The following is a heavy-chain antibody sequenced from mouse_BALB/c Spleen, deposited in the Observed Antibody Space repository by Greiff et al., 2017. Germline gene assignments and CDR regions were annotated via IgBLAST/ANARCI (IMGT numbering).Heavy chain of an antibody. CDR1: GYTFTDYA. J-gene: IGHJ1*01. Sequence: QVQLKESGAELVRPGVSVKISCKGSGYTFTDYAMHWVKQSHAKSLEWIGVISTYYGDASYNQKFKGKATMTVDKSSSTAYMELARLTSEDSAIYYCARPGNYWYFDVWGAGTTVTVSS. CDR2: ISTYYGDA. CDR3: ARPGNYWYFDV. V-gene: IGHV1S137*01. D-gene: IGHD2-1*01.